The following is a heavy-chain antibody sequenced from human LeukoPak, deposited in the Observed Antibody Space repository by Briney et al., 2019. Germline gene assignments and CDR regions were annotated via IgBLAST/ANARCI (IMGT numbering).Heavy chain of an antibody. Sequence: GGSLRLSCAASGFIFSSYAMHWVRQAPGKGLEWVAVISYDGNNKYYADSVKGRFIISRDNSKNTLYLQMNSLRVEDTAVYYCAGGITAADPFDYWGQGTLVTVSS. CDR2: ISYDGNNK. CDR3: AGGITAADPFDY. CDR1: GFIFSSYA. J-gene: IGHJ4*02. D-gene: IGHD6-13*01. V-gene: IGHV3-30-3*01.